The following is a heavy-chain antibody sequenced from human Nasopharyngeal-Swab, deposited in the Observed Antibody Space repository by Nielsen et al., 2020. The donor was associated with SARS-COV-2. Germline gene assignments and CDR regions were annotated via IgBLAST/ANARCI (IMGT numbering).Heavy chain of an antibody. Sequence: WIRQPPGKGLEWVSYISSSSTTIYYADSVKGRFTISRDNAKNSLSLQMNSLRAEDTAVYYCVGGGYSSSWYGGDCWGQGTLVTVSS. CDR3: VGGGYSSSWYGGDC. D-gene: IGHD6-13*01. CDR2: ISSSSTTI. J-gene: IGHJ4*02. V-gene: IGHV3-48*04.